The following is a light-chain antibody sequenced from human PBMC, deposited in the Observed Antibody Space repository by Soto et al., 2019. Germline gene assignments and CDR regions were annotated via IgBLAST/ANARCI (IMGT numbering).Light chain of an antibody. V-gene: IGKV3-20*01. CDR1: QSVSSSY. CDR2: GAS. J-gene: IGKJ2*01. CDR3: QQYGSSPPLYT. Sequence: EIVLTQSPGTLSLSPGERATLSCRASQSVSSSYLAWYQQKPGQAPRLLIYGASSRATGIPDRFSGSGSGTDFTLTISRLEPEDFAVYYCQQYGSSPPLYTXGQGX.